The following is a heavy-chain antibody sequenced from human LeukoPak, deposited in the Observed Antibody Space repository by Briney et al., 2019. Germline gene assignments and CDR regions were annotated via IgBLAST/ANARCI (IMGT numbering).Heavy chain of an antibody. V-gene: IGHV3-7*01. CDR3: ARDFGSAAAIYEY. J-gene: IGHJ4*02. CDR1: GFTFTNYW. D-gene: IGHD6-13*01. Sequence: PGGSLRLSCATSGFTFTNYWMTWVRQAPGKGLEWVANINQNGVEMYYVESVKGRFTISRDSGSNSLFLQMNSLRAEDTAVYYCARDFGSAAAIYEYWGQGTLVTVSS. CDR2: INQNGVEM.